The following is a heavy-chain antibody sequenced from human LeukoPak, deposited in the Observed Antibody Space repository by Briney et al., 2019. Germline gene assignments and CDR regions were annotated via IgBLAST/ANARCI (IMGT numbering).Heavy chain of an antibody. D-gene: IGHD6-13*01. V-gene: IGHV3-23*01. CDR2: FSATDGSA. Sequence: VLLMESGGGEVQPGRSLRLSCAASGFTFSSYAMTWVRQAPGKGLEWVSAFSATDGSAQYAESVEGRFTISRDNSKSTLFLQMNSLGAEDTAVYYCGRAKIAAAGTGAFDVWGQGTLVTVSS. CDR3: GRAKIAAAGTGAFDV. J-gene: IGHJ3*01. CDR1: GFTFSSYA.